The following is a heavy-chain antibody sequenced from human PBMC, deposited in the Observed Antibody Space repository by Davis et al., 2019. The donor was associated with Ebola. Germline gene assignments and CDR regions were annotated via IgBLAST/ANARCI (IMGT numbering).Heavy chain of an antibody. V-gene: IGHV3-66*01. J-gene: IGHJ4*02. CDR3: ARGRVATTSLDY. D-gene: IGHD1-26*01. Sequence: PGGSLRLSSAALGFTVSGTFMTWVRQAPGKGLEWVSVIYSGGDTHYADSVRGRFTISRDNSKNTVSLQMNSLRAEDTAVYYCARGRVATTSLDYWGRGTLVTVSS. CDR1: GFTVSGTF. CDR2: IYSGGDT.